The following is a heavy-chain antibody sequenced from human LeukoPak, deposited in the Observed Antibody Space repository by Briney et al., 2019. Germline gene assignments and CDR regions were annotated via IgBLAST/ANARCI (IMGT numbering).Heavy chain of an antibody. D-gene: IGHD3-22*01. Sequence: GGSLRLSCAASGFTFSSYAMSWVRQAPGKGLEWVSAISGSGGSTYYADSVKGRFTISRGNSKNTLYLQMNSLRAEDTAVYYCAKDLRYYDSSGYYYGNDYWGQGTLVTVSS. CDR1: GFTFSSYA. CDR2: ISGSGGST. V-gene: IGHV3-23*01. CDR3: AKDLRYYDSSGYYYGNDY. J-gene: IGHJ4*02.